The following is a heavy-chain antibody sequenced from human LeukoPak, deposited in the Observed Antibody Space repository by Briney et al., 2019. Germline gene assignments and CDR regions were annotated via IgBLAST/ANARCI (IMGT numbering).Heavy chain of an antibody. V-gene: IGHV3-7*01. CDR2: IKQDGSEQ. CDR1: GFTFSGYW. J-gene: IGHJ6*03. D-gene: IGHD2-2*01. Sequence: PGGFLRLSCAASGFTFSGYWMSWVRQAPGRGREWVANIKQDGSEQYYVDSVKGRFTISRDNAKNSLYLQMNSLRAEYTAVYYCARGVVTAAVPYSYYYMDVWGKGTTVTVSS. CDR3: ARGVVTAAVPYSYYYMDV.